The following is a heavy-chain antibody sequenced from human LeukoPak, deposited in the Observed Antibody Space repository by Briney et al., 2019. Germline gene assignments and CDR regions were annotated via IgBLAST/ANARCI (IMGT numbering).Heavy chain of an antibody. CDR1: GGTFSSYA. CDR3: ASPGVLYCSGGSCYLKEEWGEFDY. D-gene: IGHD2-15*01. CDR2: IIPIFGTA. J-gene: IGHJ4*02. V-gene: IGHV1-69*13. Sequence: ASVKVSCKASGGTFSSYAISWVRQAPGQGLEWMGGIIPIFGTANYAQKFQGRVTITADESTSTAYMELSSLRSEDTAVYYCASPGVLYCSGGSCYLKEEWGEFDYWGQGTLVTVSS.